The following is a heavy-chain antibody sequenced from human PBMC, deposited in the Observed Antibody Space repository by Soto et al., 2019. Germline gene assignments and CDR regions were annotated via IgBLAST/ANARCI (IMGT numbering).Heavy chain of an antibody. V-gene: IGHV1-3*01. CDR1: GYSFISYT. Sequence: QVQLVQSAAEVRKPRASVKVSCKASGYSFISYTIHWVRQAPGQRLEWMGWVNAGNGDTKYSRNFQGRVTISRDTSASTAYIEVSSLRSEDTAVYYCARDPADYWGQGTLVTVSS. CDR3: ARDPADY. CDR2: VNAGNGDT. J-gene: IGHJ4*02.